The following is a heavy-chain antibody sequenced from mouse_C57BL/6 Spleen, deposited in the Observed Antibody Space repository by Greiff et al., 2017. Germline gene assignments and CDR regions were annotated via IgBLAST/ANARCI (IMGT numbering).Heavy chain of an antibody. D-gene: IGHD1-1*01. Sequence: VQGVESGPGLVQPSQRLSITCTVSGFSLTSYGVHWVRQSPGKGLEWLGVRWRGGSTDYNAAFMSRLSITKDNSKSQVFFKMNSLQADDPAIYYCAKTPITTVVEDYAMDYWGQGTSVTVSS. CDR3: AKTPITTVVEDYAMDY. J-gene: IGHJ4*01. CDR2: RWRGGST. V-gene: IGHV2-5*01. CDR1: GFSLTSYG.